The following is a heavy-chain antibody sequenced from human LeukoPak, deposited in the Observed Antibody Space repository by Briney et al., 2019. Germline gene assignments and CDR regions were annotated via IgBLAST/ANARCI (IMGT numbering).Heavy chain of an antibody. Sequence: SVKVSCKTSGYTFTNYDINWVRQATGQGLEGLGWMSSNNGDTGYAQKFQGRVTMTRDTSTNTAYMELSGLTSEDTAVYYCARNPPRTGDFNSWGQGALVTVSS. CDR2: MSSNNGDT. D-gene: IGHD7-27*01. CDR1: GYTFTNYD. CDR3: ARNPPRTGDFNS. V-gene: IGHV1-8*01. J-gene: IGHJ4*02.